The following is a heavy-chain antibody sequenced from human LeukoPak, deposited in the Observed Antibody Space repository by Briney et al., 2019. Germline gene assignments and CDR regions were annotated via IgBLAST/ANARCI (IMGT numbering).Heavy chain of an antibody. D-gene: IGHD1-26*01. Sequence: KSSETLSLTCTVSGGSISSYYWSWIRQPPGKGLEWIGYIYYSGSTNYNPSLKSRVTISVDTSKNQFSLKLSSVTAADTAVYYCARESGSYVGAYYFDYWGQGIVVTVSS. V-gene: IGHV4-59*01. CDR3: ARESGSYVGAYYFDY. CDR2: IYYSGST. CDR1: GGSISSYY. J-gene: IGHJ4*02.